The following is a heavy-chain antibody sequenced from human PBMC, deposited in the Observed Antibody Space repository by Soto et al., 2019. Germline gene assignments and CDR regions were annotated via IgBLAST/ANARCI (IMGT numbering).Heavy chain of an antibody. CDR3: APQVAHPPLD. CDR2: VSWNSGSI. D-gene: IGHD1-1*01. CDR1: GFTFDDYA. V-gene: IGHV3-9*01. Sequence: EVQLVESGGGLVQPGRSLRLSCAASGFTFDDYAMHWVRQAPGKGLEWVSGVSWNSGSIGYADSVKGRFTISRDNAKNSLYLQMNSLRAEDTALYYCAPQVAHPPLDWGQGTLVTVSS. J-gene: IGHJ4*02.